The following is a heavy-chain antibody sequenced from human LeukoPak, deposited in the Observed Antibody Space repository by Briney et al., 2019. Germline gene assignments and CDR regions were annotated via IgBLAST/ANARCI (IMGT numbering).Heavy chain of an antibody. J-gene: IGHJ1*01. CDR2: ISAYNGNT. CDR1: GYTFTSYG. D-gene: IGHD2-2*01. Sequence: ASVKVSCKASGYTFTSYGISWVRQAPGQGLEWRGWISAYNGNTNYAQKLQGRVTMTTDTSTSTAYMELRSLRSDDTAVYYCARGACSSTSCYFFQHWGQGTLVTVSS. V-gene: IGHV1-18*01. CDR3: ARGACSSTSCYFFQH.